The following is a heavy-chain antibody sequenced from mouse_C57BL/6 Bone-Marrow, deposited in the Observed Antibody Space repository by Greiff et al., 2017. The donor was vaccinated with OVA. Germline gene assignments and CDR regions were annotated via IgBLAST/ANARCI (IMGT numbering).Heavy chain of an antibody. D-gene: IGHD2-3*01. CDR2: IWSGGST. J-gene: IGHJ1*03. CDR1: GFSLTSYG. Sequence: VKLLESGPGLVQPSQSLSITCTASGFSLTSYGVHWVRQSPGQGLEWLGVIWSGGSTDYNAAFISRLSISKDNSNSQVFFKMNSLQADDTAIYYCARGWLLLWYFDVWGTGTTVTVSS. CDR3: ARGWLLLWYFDV. V-gene: IGHV2-2*01.